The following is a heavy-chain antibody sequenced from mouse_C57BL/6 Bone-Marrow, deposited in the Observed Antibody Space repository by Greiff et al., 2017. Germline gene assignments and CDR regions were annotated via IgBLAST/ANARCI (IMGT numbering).Heavy chain of an antibody. CDR2: ISSGGSYT. J-gene: IGHJ1*03. CDR3: ARRGFYYGSRGYVDV. V-gene: IGHV5-6*01. D-gene: IGHD1-1*01. Sequence: EVMLVESGGDLVKPGGSLKLSCAASGFTFSSYGLSWVRQTPDKRLEWVATISSGGSYTYYPDSVKGRFTISRDNAKNNLYLQMSSLKSEDTAMYYCARRGFYYGSRGYVDVWGTGTTVTVSS. CDR1: GFTFSSYG.